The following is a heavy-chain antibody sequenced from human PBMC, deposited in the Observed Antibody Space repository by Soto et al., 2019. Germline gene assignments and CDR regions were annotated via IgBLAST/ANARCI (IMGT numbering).Heavy chain of an antibody. J-gene: IGHJ4*02. CDR1: GFTFSSYA. D-gene: IGHD3-22*01. CDR3: AKGSTPTYYYYSSGYYYFDY. CDR2: ISGSGGST. Sequence: EVQLLESGGGLVQPGGSLRLSCAASGFTFSSYAMSWVRQAPGKGLEWVSAISGSGGSTYYADSVKGRFTISRDNSKNTLYLKMNSLRAEDTAVYYCAKGSTPTYYYYSSGYYYFDYWGQGTLVTVSS. V-gene: IGHV3-23*01.